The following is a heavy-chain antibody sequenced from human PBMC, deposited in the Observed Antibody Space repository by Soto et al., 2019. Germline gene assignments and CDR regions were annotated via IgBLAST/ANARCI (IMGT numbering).Heavy chain of an antibody. CDR3: VRDSTGYYGFDN. Sequence: QITLKESGPPLVKPTQTLTLTCTFSGFSLSTSGVGVGWIRQTPGKALEWLALIYWDDDKRYSPSLKTRLTITKDTSKNQVVLTMTNMDPADTATYYCVRDSTGYYGFDNWGQGARVTVSS. CDR2: IYWDDDK. D-gene: IGHD3-22*01. V-gene: IGHV2-5*02. CDR1: GFSLSTSGVG. J-gene: IGHJ4*02.